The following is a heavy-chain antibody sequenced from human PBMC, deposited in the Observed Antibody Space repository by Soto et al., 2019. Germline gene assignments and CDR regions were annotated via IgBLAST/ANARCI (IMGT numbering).Heavy chain of an antibody. D-gene: IGHD2-15*01. CDR1: GGSITTGGYY. CDR2: RYYSEST. V-gene: IGHV4-31*03. Sequence: LSLTCTVSGGSITTGGYYWSWIRQLAGKGLEWIGHRYYSESTYYNPSLKSRVSISLDTSKNQFSLKLSFVTAADTAMYYCARTKCSGGSCYSWSLDYWGQGTPVTVS. CDR3: ARTKCSGGSCYSWSLDY. J-gene: IGHJ4*02.